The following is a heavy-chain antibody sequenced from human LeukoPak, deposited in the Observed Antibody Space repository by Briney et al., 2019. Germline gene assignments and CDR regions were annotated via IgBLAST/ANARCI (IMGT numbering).Heavy chain of an antibody. V-gene: IGHV3-23*01. Sequence: PGGSLRLSCAASVFTFSNFAMTWVRQAPGKGLEWVSSMSGSGGSRYYVDSVKGRFTISRDKSKNTLYLQMNNLRAEDTAVYYCAKGVDASGIYYYFYMDVWGKGTTVSVSS. CDR3: AKGVDASGIYYYFYMDV. D-gene: IGHD2-2*01. CDR1: VFTFSNFA. J-gene: IGHJ6*03. CDR2: MSGSGGSR.